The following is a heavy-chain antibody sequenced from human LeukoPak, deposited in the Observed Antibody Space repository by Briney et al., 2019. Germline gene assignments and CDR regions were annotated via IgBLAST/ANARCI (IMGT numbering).Heavy chain of an antibody. CDR3: AREVGTTSGNWFDP. Sequence: GGSLRLSCAASGFTFSSYDMHWVRQATGKGLEWVSAIGTAGDTYYPGSVKGRFTISRENAKNSLHLQMNSLRAGDTAVYYCAREVGTTSGNWFDPWGQGTLVTVSS. D-gene: IGHD1-7*01. CDR1: GFTFSSYD. CDR2: IGTAGDT. V-gene: IGHV3-13*01. J-gene: IGHJ5*02.